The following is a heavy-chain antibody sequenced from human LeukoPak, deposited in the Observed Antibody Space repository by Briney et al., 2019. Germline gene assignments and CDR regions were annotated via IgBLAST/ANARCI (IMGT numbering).Heavy chain of an antibody. CDR3: ARDLYDSSGYYLPLRY. V-gene: IGHV1-46*01. Sequence: GASVKVSCKASGYTFTSYYMHWVRQAPGQGLEWMGIINPSSGSTSYAQKFQGRVTMTRDTSTSTVYMELSSLRSEDAAVYYCARDLYDSSGYYLPLRYWGQGTLVTVSS. CDR2: INPSSGST. CDR1: GYTFTSYY. J-gene: IGHJ4*02. D-gene: IGHD3-22*01.